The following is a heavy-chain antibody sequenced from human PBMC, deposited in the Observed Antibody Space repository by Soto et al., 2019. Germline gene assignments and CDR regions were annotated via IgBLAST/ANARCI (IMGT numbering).Heavy chain of an antibody. J-gene: IGHJ4*02. Sequence: PGGSVSLACAASGVTFTDYYRSWVRQAPGRGLEGITYSSNRGTCARYATSVKGRFSITRDNANISRYQEMNRISVEDTAVYYCAQSGDNFQVLEYSGQGAPVTDTS. CDR2: SSNRGTCA. CDR1: GVTFTDYY. D-gene: IGHD1-1*01. V-gene: IGHV3-11*06. CDR3: AQSGDNFQVLEY.